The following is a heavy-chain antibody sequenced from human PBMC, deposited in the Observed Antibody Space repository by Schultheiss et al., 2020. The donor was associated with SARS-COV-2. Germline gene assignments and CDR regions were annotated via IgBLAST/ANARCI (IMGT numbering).Heavy chain of an antibody. CDR2: IYTSGST. CDR3: ARWSTVTTLLPFPDWYFDL. V-gene: IGHV4-39*07. CDR1: GGSISSSSYY. Sequence: SETLSLTCTVSGGSISSSSYYWGWIRQPPGKGLEWIGSIYTSGSTNYNPSLKSRVTISVDTSKNQFSLKLSSVTAADTAVYYCARWSTVTTLLPFPDWYFDLWGRGTLVTVSS. J-gene: IGHJ2*01. D-gene: IGHD4-17*01.